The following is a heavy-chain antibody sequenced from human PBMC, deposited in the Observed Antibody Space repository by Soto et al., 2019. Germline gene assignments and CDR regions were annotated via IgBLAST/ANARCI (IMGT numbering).Heavy chain of an antibody. CDR2: IIPIFGTA. CDR3: ARGSHDYSVKADAFDI. Sequence: QVQLVQSGAEVKKPGSSVKVSCKASGGTFSSYAISWVRQAPGQGLEWMGGIIPIFGTANYAQKFQGRVTITADESTSTAYMELSGLRSEDTAVYYCARGSHDYSVKADAFDIWGQGTMVTVSS. D-gene: IGHD2-21*01. V-gene: IGHV1-69*01. J-gene: IGHJ3*02. CDR1: GGTFSSYA.